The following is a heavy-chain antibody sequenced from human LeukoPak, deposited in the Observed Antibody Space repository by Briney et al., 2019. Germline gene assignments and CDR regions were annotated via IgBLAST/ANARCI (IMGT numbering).Heavy chain of an antibody. CDR1: GFTFSNAW. D-gene: IGHD6-6*01. V-gene: IGHV5-51*01. J-gene: IGHJ3*02. Sequence: GGSLRLSCAASGFTFSNAWMSWVRQAPGKGLEWMGIIYPGDSDTRYSPSFQGQVTISADKSISTAYLQWSSLKASDIAMYYCARISSSSYAFDIWGQGTMVTVSS. CDR2: IYPGDSDT. CDR3: ARISSSSYAFDI.